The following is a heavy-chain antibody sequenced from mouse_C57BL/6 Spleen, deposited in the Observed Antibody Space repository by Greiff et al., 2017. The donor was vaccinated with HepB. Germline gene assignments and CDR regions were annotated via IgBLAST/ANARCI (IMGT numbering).Heavy chain of an antibody. CDR2: ILPGSGST. D-gene: IGHD1-1*01. J-gene: IGHJ4*01. Sequence: VQLQQSGAELMKPGASVKLSCKATGYTFTGYWIEWVKQRPGHGLEWIGEILPGSGSTNYNEKFKGKATFTSDTSSNTAYMQLSSLTSEDSAVYFCANTYYYGSSYGAMDYWGQGTSVTVSS. CDR1: GYTFTGYW. V-gene: IGHV1-9*01. CDR3: ANTYYYGSSYGAMDY.